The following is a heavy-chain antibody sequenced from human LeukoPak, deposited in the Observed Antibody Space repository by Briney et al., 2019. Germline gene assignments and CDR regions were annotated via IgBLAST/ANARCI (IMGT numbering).Heavy chain of an antibody. J-gene: IGHJ4*02. CDR2: ISYDGSNK. CDR1: GFTFSSYA. Sequence: GRSLRLSCAASGFTFSSYAMHWVRQAPGKGLEWVAVISYDGSNKYYADSVKGRFTISRDNSKNTLYLQMNSLRDEDTAVYYCARGEYGDYFDNWGQGTLVTVSS. CDR3: ARGEYGDYFDN. V-gene: IGHV3-30*04. D-gene: IGHD4-17*01.